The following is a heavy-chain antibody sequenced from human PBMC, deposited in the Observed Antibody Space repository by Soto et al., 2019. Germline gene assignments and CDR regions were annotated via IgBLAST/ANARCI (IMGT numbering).Heavy chain of an antibody. CDR3: ARGPRTYSSSWYPDY. D-gene: IGHD6-13*01. V-gene: IGHV3-48*02. Sequence: PGGSLRLSCAASGFTFSSYSMNWVRQAPGKGLEWVSYISSSSTIYYADSVKGRFTISRDNAKNSLYLQMNSLRDEDTAVYYCARGPRTYSSSWYPDYWGQGTLVTVSS. CDR1: GFTFSSYS. CDR2: ISSSSTI. J-gene: IGHJ4*02.